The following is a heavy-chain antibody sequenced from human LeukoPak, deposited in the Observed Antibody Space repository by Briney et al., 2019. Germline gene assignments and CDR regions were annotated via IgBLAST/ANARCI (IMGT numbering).Heavy chain of an antibody. CDR2: IIPIFGTA. V-gene: IGHV1-69*13. J-gene: IGHJ5*02. CDR1: GGTFSSYA. Sequence: SVKVSCKASGGTFSSYAISWVRQAPGQGLEWMEGIIPIFGTANYAQKFQGRVTITADESTSTAYMELSSLRSEDTAVYYCARLWYGELSNWFDPWGQGTLVTVSS. CDR3: ARLWYGELSNWFDP. D-gene: IGHD3-10*01.